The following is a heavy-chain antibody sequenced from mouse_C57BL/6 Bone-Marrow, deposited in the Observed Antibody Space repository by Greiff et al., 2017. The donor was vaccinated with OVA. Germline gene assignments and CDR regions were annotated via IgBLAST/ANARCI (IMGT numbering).Heavy chain of an antibody. CDR2: IYPGDGDT. V-gene: IGHV1-82*01. Sequence: VQLQQSGPELVKPGASVKISCKASGYAFSSSWMNWVKQRPGKGLEWIGRIYPGDGDTNYNGKFKGKATLTADKSSSTAYMQLSSLTSEDSAVYFCARWSGSSYCYFDYWGQGTTLTVSS. D-gene: IGHD1-1*01. J-gene: IGHJ2*01. CDR1: GYAFSSSW. CDR3: ARWSGSSYCYFDY.